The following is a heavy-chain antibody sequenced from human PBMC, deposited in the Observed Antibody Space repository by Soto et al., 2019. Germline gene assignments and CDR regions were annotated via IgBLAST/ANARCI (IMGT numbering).Heavy chain of an antibody. CDR1: GFTVSNNY. J-gene: IGHJ4*02. CDR2: IYSGGYT. CDR3: APRPGGGGY. V-gene: IGHV3-53*01. Sequence: EVQLVESGGGLIQPGGSLRLSCAVSGFTVSNNYMSWVRQAPGKGLEGVSVIYSGGYTAYGDSVKGRFTISRDNSKNTLYLQINTPRPHDRAVFYWAPRPGGGGYWGQGTLVTVSS. D-gene: IGHD3-10*01.